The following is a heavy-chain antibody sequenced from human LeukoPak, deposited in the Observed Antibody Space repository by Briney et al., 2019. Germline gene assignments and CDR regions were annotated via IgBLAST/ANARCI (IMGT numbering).Heavy chain of an antibody. D-gene: IGHD3-10*01. CDR2: IYSGGST. J-gene: IGHJ3*02. V-gene: IGHV3-53*04. CDR3: ASKYYYGSGSYFRHAFDI. CDR1: VFTVSSNY. Sequence: PGGSLRLSCAASVFTVSSNYMSWVRQAPGKGLEWVAVIYSGGSTYYADSVKGRFTISRHNSKNTLYLQMNSLRAEDTAVYYCASKYYYGSGSYFRHAFDIWGQGTMVTVSS.